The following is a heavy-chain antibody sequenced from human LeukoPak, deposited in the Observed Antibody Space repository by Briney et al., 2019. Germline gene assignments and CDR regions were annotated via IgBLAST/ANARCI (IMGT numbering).Heavy chain of an antibody. CDR3: AKAWSWYVLWFDP. D-gene: IGHD6-13*01. V-gene: IGHV3-23*01. Sequence: GGSLRLSCTVSGFALGSYEMSWIRQAPGRGLEWVSSIDYSGGSSYYADSVKGRFTISRDNSKNTLYLQMNSLRAEDTAVYYCAKAWSWYVLWFDPWGQGTLVTVSS. J-gene: IGHJ5*02. CDR2: IDYSGGSS. CDR1: GFALGSYE.